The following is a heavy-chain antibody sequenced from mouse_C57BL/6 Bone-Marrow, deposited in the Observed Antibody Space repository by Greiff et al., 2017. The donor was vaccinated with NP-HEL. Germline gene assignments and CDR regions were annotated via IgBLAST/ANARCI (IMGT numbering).Heavy chain of an antibody. CDR2: IHPNSGST. Sequence: QVQLQQPGAELVKPGASVKLSCKASGYTFTSYWMHWVKQRPGQGLEWIGMIHPNSGSTNYNEKFKSKATLTVDKSSSTAYMQLSSLTSEDSSVYYCARLNYYSSNYYYAMDYWGQGTSVTVSS. V-gene: IGHV1-64*01. CDR3: ARLNYYSSNYYYAMDY. D-gene: IGHD1-1*01. J-gene: IGHJ4*01. CDR1: GYTFTSYW.